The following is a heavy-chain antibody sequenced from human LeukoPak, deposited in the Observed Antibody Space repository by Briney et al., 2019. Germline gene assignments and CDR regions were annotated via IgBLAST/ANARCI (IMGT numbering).Heavy chain of an antibody. V-gene: IGHV4-34*01. Sequence: SETLSLTCTVSGGSISSYYWSWIRQPPGKGLEWIGEINHSGSTNNDPSLKSRVTISVDTSKNQFSLKLSSVTAADTAVYYCASRGRGYSGYGLTSYWGQGTLVTVSS. CDR1: GGSISSYY. D-gene: IGHD5-12*01. CDR2: INHSGST. CDR3: ASRGRGYSGYGLTSY. J-gene: IGHJ4*02.